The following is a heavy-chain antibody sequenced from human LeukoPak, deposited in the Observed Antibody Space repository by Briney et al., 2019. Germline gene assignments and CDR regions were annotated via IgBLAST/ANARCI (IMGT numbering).Heavy chain of an antibody. CDR1: GITFDGFA. CDR2: ITWNSGST. CDR3: AKDRTVDYYYYGMDV. J-gene: IGHJ6*02. V-gene: IGHV3-9*01. D-gene: IGHD4-17*01. Sequence: GGSLRLSCAASGITFDGFAMHWVRQAPGKGLEWVSGITWNSGSTDYADSAKGRFTISRDNAKNSLYLQMNSLRAEDTALYYCAKDRTVDYYYYGMDVWGQGTTVTVSS.